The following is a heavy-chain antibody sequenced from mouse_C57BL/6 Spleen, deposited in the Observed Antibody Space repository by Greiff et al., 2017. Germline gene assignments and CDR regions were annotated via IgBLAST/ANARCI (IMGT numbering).Heavy chain of an antibody. Sequence: VHLVESGPELVKPGASVKISCKASGYAFSSSWMNWVKQRPGKGLEWIGRIYPGDGDTNYNGKFKGKATLTADKSSSTAYMQLSSLTSEDSAVYFCARSDYSNYGSGSDYWGQGTTLTVSS. CDR3: ARSDYSNYGSGSDY. CDR1: GYAFSSSW. V-gene: IGHV1-82*01. CDR2: IYPGDGDT. D-gene: IGHD2-5*01. J-gene: IGHJ2*01.